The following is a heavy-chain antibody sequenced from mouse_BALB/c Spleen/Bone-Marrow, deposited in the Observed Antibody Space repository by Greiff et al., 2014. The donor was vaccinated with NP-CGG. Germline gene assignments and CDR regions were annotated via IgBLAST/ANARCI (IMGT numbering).Heavy chain of an antibody. D-gene: IGHD2-14*01. CDR1: GYTFTDHA. V-gene: IGHV1S137*01. CDR2: ISGYYGDA. J-gene: IGHJ4*01. CDR3: ARSGKVRNAMDY. Sequence: VQLVESGAKLVRPGVSVKISCKGSGYTFTDHAIHWVKRSHAKSLEWIGVISGYYGDAIYNQKFKGKATMTVDKFSSTAYMELARLTSEDSAIYYCARSGKVRNAMDYWGQGTSVTVSS.